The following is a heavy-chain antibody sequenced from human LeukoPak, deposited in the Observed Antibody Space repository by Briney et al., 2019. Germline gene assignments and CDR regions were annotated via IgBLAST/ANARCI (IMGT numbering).Heavy chain of an antibody. V-gene: IGHV3-7*01. CDR3: ARDFVGADGDTGMDV. CDR1: GFTFSSSW. CDR2: IKQDGSDK. J-gene: IGHJ6*02. Sequence: PGGSLRLSCAASGFTFSSSWMTWVRQAPGKGLEWVANIKQDGSDKYYVDSVKGRFTISRDNAKNSLYLQMNSLRGEDTAVYYCARDFVGADGDTGMDVWGQGTKVIVSS. D-gene: IGHD1-26*01.